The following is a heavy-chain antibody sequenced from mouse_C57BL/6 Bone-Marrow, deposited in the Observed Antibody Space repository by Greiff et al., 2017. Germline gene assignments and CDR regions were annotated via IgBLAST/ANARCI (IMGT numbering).Heavy chain of an antibody. CDR3: ARDGYYVYWYFDV. CDR2: IHPNSGST. J-gene: IGHJ1*03. V-gene: IGHV1-64*01. CDR1: GYTFTSYW. D-gene: IGHD2-3*01. Sequence: QVHVKQPGAELVKPGASVKLSCKASGYTFTSYWMHWVNQRPGQGLEWIGMIHPNSGSTNYNEKFKSKATLTVDKSSSTAYMQLSSLTSEDSAVYYCARDGYYVYWYFDVWGTGTTVTVSS.